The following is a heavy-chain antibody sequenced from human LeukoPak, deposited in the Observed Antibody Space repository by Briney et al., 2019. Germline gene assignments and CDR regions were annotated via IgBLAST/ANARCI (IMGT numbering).Heavy chain of an antibody. Sequence: ASVKVSRKASGYTFTSYGISWVRQAPGQGLEWMGWISAYNGNTNYAQKLQGRVTMTTDTSTSTAYMELRSLRSDDTAVYYCATSPRYCSSTSCSNYYYYGMDVWGQGTTVTVSS. J-gene: IGHJ6*02. CDR2: ISAYNGNT. V-gene: IGHV1-18*01. D-gene: IGHD2-2*01. CDR1: GYTFTSYG. CDR3: ATSPRYCSSTSCSNYYYYGMDV.